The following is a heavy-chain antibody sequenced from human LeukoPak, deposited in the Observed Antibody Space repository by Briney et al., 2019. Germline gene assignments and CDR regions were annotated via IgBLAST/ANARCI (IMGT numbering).Heavy chain of an antibody. CDR2: LSGSGGST. D-gene: IGHD3-22*01. Sequence: AGSLSLSCAASTFTFSSFGMSWVRPAPGKGREWVSALSGSGGSTYYADSVKGRFTISRDNSKNTLYLQMNSLRAEDTAVYYCAKGVGDSSEVVDYWGQGTLVTVSS. V-gene: IGHV3-23*01. J-gene: IGHJ4*02. CDR1: TFTFSSFG. CDR3: AKGVGDSSEVVDY.